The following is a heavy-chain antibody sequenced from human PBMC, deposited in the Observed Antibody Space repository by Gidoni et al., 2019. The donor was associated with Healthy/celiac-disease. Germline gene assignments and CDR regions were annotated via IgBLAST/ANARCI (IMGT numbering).Heavy chain of an antibody. D-gene: IGHD6-19*01. V-gene: IGHV3-21*01. CDR2: ISSSSSYI. CDR3: ARGVKQWRERYFDY. CDR1: GFTFSSNS. Sequence: EVQLVESGGGLVKPGGSLSLSCAASGFTFSSNSLNWVRQAPGKGLEWVSSISSSSSYIYYADSVKGRFTISRDNAKNSLYLQMNSLRAEDTAVYYCARGVKQWRERYFDYWGQGTLVTVSS. J-gene: IGHJ4*02.